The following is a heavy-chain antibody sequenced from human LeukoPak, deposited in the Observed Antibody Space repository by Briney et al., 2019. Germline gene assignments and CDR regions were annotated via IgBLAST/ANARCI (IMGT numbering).Heavy chain of an antibody. J-gene: IGHJ4*02. CDR1: GYSFTNYW. CDR2: IYPGDSDT. Sequence: GESLKISCKGSGYSFTNYWIGWVRQMPGKGLEWMGIIYPGDSDTRYSPSFQGQVTISADKSISTAYLQWSSLKASDTAMYYCARPGTYYFDRSGYNYFEYWGQGTLVTVSS. D-gene: IGHD3-22*01. CDR3: ARPGTYYFDRSGYNYFEY. V-gene: IGHV5-51*01.